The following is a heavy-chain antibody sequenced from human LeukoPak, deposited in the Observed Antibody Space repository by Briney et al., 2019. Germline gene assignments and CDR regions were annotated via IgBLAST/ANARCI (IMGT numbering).Heavy chain of an antibody. CDR3: ARAPLRYCSGGSCSHFDY. CDR2: IIPIFGTA. J-gene: IGHJ4*02. D-gene: IGHD2-15*01. V-gene: IGHV1-69*06. CDR1: GGTFSSYA. Sequence: GASVKVSCKASGGTFSSYAISWVRQAPGQGLEWMGGIIPIFGTANYAQKFQGRVTITADKSTSTAYVGLSSLRSEDTAVYYCARAPLRYCSGGSCSHFDYWGQGTLVTVSS.